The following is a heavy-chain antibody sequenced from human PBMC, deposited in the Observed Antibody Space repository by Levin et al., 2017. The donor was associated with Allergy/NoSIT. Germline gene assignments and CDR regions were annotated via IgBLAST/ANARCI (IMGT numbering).Heavy chain of an antibody. J-gene: IGHJ6*04. Sequence: GGSLRLSCKASGGTFSSYAISWVRQAPGQGLEWMGRIIPILGIANYAQKFQGRVTITADKSTSTAYMELSSLRSEDTAVYYCARAPKGSSWFLVGLDVWGKGTTVTVSS. D-gene: IGHD6-13*01. CDR2: IIPILGIA. CDR3: ARAPKGSSWFLVGLDV. CDR1: GGTFSSYA. V-gene: IGHV1-69*04.